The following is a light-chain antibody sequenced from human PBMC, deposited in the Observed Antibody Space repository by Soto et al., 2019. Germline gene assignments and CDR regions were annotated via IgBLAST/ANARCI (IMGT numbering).Light chain of an antibody. CDR2: DAS. CDR3: QQYKDYTYT. J-gene: IGKJ1*01. V-gene: IGKV1-5*01. CDR1: QRVDRW. Sequence: DIQMTQSPATLSASVGDRVTITCRASQRVDRWLAWYQQKPGKAPKLLISDASTLESGVPSRFSGSGSVTEFTLAIASLQPYDFATYYCQQYKDYTYTLGQGTKVDLK.